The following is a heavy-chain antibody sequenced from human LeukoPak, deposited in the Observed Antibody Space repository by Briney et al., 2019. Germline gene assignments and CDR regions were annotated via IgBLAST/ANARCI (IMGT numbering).Heavy chain of an antibody. J-gene: IGHJ4*02. D-gene: IGHD3-22*01. CDR1: GFTFSNYD. CDR2: ISGSGGST. Sequence: GGSLRLSCAASGFTFSNYDMSWVRPAPARGLEWVSGISGSGGSTYHADPVKGRFTISRDNSKNTLYLQMNSLRAEDTAVYYCAKELDSSGYFDYWGQGTLVTVSS. CDR3: AKELDSSGYFDY. V-gene: IGHV3-23*01.